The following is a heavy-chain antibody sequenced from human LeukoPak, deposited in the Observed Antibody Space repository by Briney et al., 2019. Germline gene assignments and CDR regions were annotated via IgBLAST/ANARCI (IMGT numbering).Heavy chain of an antibody. Sequence: ASVKVSCKASGGTFSSYTISWVRQAPGQGLEWMGRIIPILGIANYAQKFQGRVTITADKSTSTAYMELSSLRSEDTAVYYCAEGMSSSSTKRYYYYMDVWGKGTTVTVSS. D-gene: IGHD6-6*01. CDR2: IIPILGIA. V-gene: IGHV1-69*02. J-gene: IGHJ6*03. CDR1: GGTFSSYT. CDR3: AEGMSSSSTKRYYYYMDV.